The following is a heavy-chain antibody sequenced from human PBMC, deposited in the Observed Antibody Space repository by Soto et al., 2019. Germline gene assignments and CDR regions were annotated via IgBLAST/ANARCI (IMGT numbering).Heavy chain of an antibody. J-gene: IGHJ4*02. CDR3: AKDRGYSGYDSLDY. V-gene: IGHV3-30*18. D-gene: IGHD5-12*01. Sequence: VGSLRLCCAASGFTFSTYAMHWVRQAPGKGLEWVALMSYDGSNEHYADSVKGRFTISRDNSKNMLYLQMNSLRPEDTAVYYCAKDRGYSGYDSLDYWGQGTLVTVSS. CDR2: MSYDGSNE. CDR1: GFTFSTYA.